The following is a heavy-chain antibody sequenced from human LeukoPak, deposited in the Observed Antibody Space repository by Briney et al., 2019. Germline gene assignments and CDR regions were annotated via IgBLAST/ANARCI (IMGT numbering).Heavy chain of an antibody. CDR3: ARDPRPPDIVVVVASYYFDY. V-gene: IGHV1-2*06. J-gene: IGHJ4*02. CDR1: GYTFTGYY. D-gene: IGHD2-15*01. CDR2: INPNSGGT. Sequence: ASVKVSCKASGYTFTGYYMHWVRQAPGQGLEWMGRINPNSGGTNYAQKFQGRVTMTRDTSTSTVYMELSSLRSEDTAVYYCARDPRPPDIVVVVASYYFDYWGQGTLVTVSS.